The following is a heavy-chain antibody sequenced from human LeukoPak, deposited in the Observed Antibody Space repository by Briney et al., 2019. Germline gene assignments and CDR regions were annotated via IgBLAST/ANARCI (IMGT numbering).Heavy chain of an antibody. CDR2: ISGRGNSL. CDR3: ARALYVRRGQYYHLDS. D-gene: IGHD3-22*01. V-gene: IGHV3-23*01. CDR1: GFTFYNYA. J-gene: IGHJ4*02. Sequence: SGGSLRLSCVASGFTFYNYAMNWVRQAPGKGLEWVSIISGRGNSLYYADSVKGRFTVSRDNSQNTLYLQMNSLRADDTAVYFCARALYVRRGQYYHLDSWGQGTLVTVSS.